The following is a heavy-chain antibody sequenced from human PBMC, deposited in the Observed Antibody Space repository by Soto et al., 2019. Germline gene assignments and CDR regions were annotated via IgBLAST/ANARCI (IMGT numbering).Heavy chain of an antibody. CDR1: GFTFSSYS. V-gene: IGHV3-23*01. Sequence: GGSLRLSCAASGFTFSSYSMNWVRQAPGKGLEWVSSISSSGSYNYYADSVKGRFTISRDNSKSTLYLQMNSLRAEDTAVYYCAKMAVVVPAATIFDYWGQGTLVTVSS. J-gene: IGHJ4*02. CDR3: AKMAVVVPAATIFDY. CDR2: ISSSGSYN. D-gene: IGHD2-2*01.